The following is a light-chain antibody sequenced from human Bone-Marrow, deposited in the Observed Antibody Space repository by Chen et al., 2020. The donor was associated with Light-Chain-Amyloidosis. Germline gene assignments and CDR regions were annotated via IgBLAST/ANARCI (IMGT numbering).Light chain of an antibody. CDR2: RDT. J-gene: IGLJ2*01. CDR1: DLPTKY. Sequence: SYELTQPPSVSVSPGQTARITCSGDDLPTKYAYWYQQKPGQAPVLVIHRDTERPSGISERFSGSSSGTTATLTISGVQAEDEDDYHGQSADSSGTDEVIFGGGTKLTVL. V-gene: IGLV3-25*03. CDR3: QSADSSGTDEVI.